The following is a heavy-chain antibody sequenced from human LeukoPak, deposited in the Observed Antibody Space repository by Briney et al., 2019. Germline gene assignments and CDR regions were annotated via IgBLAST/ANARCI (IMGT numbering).Heavy chain of an antibody. J-gene: IGHJ4*02. CDR2: IYSGGCT. Sequence: GGSLRLSCAASGFTVSSNYMSWVRQAPGKGLEWVSVIYSGGCTYSADSVKGRFTISRDNSKNTLYLQMNSLRAEDTAVYYCARGSEQRDSSSWSPPFDYWGQGTLVTVSS. D-gene: IGHD6-13*01. CDR1: GFTVSSNY. V-gene: IGHV3-53*01. CDR3: ARGSEQRDSSSWSPPFDY.